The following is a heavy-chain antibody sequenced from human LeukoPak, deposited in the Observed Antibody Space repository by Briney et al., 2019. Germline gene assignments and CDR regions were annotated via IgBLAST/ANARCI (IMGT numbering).Heavy chain of an antibody. CDR2: ISDDETYK. J-gene: IGHJ4*02. V-gene: IGHV3-30-3*01. CDR3: ARDRKAVTGAFDY. CDR1: GFTFNSYS. Sequence: PGGSLRLSCAASGFTFNSYSMHWVRQAPGKGLEWVTAISDDETYKFYADSVKGRFTISRDNSKNTLYLQMNSLRADDTAVYYCARDRKAVTGAFDYWGQGTLVTVSS. D-gene: IGHD6-19*01.